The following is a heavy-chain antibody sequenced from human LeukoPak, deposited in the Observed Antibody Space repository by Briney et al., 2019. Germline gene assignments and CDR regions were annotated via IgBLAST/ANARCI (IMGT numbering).Heavy chain of an antibody. CDR2: INHSGST. CDR1: GGSFSGYY. CDR3: ARFAHLYYDFWSGLTHGNWFDP. J-gene: IGHJ5*02. Sequence: SETLSLTCAVYGGSFSGYYWSWIRQPPGKGLEWIGEINHSGSTNYNPSLKSRATISVDTSKNQFSLKLSSVTAADTAVYYCARFAHLYYDFWSGLTHGNWFDPWGQGTLATVSS. D-gene: IGHD3-3*01. V-gene: IGHV4-34*01.